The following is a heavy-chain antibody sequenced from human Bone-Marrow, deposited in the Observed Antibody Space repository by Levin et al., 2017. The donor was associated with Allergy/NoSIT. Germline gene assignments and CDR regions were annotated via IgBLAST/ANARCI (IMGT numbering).Heavy chain of an antibody. CDR3: ARDSPIYSSRSSDVLDY. CDR2: INSDGSST. CDR1: GFTFSSYW. D-gene: IGHD6-13*01. J-gene: IGHJ4*02. V-gene: IGHV3-74*01. Sequence: PGGSLRLSCAASGFTFSSYWMHWVRQAPGKGLVWVSRINSDGSSTSYADSVKGRFTISRDNAKNTLYLQMNSLRAEDTAVYYCARDSPIYSSRSSDVLDYWGQGTLVTVSS.